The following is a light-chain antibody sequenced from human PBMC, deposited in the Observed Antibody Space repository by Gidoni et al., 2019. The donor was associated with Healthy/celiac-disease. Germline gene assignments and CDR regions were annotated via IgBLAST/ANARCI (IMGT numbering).Light chain of an antibody. V-gene: IGKV2-30*01. Sequence: DVVMTQSPLSLPVTLGQPASISCRSSQSLVSSDGNTYLNWFQQRPGQSPRRLIYKVSNRDSGVPDRFSGSGSGTDFTLKISRVEAEDVGVYYCMQGTHWAGTFXQXTKLEIK. J-gene: IGKJ2*01. CDR3: MQGTHWAGT. CDR2: KVS. CDR1: QSLVSSDGNTY.